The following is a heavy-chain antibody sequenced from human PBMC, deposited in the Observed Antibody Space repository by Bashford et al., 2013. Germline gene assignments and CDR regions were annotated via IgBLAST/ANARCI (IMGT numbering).Heavy chain of an antibody. CDR2: IKHDGSET. CDR3: TRDFLEDCSGGSCYSGLGYFDL. Sequence: GSLRLSCAASGFTFSNYWMSWVARLRKGWSGANIKHDGSETYYVDSVKGRFTISRDNAKNSLYLQMNSLRAEDTAVYYCTRDFLEDCSGGSCYSGLGYFDLWGRGTWSPSPQ. V-gene: IGHV3-7*01. J-gene: IGHJ2*01. D-gene: IGHD2-15*01. CDR1: GFTFSNYW.